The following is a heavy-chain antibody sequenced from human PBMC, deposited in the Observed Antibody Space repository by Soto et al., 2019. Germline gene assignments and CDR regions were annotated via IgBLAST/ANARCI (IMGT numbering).Heavy chain of an antibody. J-gene: IGHJ4*02. Sequence: GGSLRLSCAASGFTFSSYGVHWVRQAPGKGLERVAVIPYDGSNKYYADSVKGRFTISRDNSKNKLYLQMNSLRAEDTTVDYCARSLWCPAPFGYWGQGTLGTVSS. CDR1: GFTFSSYG. D-gene: IGHD2-8*01. V-gene: IGHV3-30*03. CDR2: IPYDGSNK. CDR3: ARSLWCPAPFGY.